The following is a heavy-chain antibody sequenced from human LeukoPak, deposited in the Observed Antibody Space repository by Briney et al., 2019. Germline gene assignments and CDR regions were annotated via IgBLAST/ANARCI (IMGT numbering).Heavy chain of an antibody. Sequence: SETLSLTCVVYGGSFSGYYWSWIRQPPGKGLEWIGEINHSGSTNYNPSLKSRVTISVDTSKNQFSLKLSSVTAADTAVYYCARVMEYYDSSGYYDYWGQGTLVTVSS. V-gene: IGHV4-34*01. CDR2: INHSGST. J-gene: IGHJ4*02. CDR3: ARVMEYYDSSGYYDY. D-gene: IGHD3-22*01. CDR1: GGSFSGYY.